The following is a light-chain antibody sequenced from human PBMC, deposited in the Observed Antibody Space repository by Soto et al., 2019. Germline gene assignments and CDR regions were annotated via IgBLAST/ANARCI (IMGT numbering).Light chain of an antibody. V-gene: IGLV2-14*03. CDR3: SSFTSKSTLI. CDR2: EVS. J-gene: IGLJ2*01. Sequence: QSALAQPASVSGSPGQSITISCTGTSSDVGDYNYVSWYQQHPGKAPKPMIYEVSNRPSGVSYRFSGSKSGNTASLTISRLQAEDEADYYCSSFTSKSTLIFGGGTQLTVL. CDR1: SSDVGDYNY.